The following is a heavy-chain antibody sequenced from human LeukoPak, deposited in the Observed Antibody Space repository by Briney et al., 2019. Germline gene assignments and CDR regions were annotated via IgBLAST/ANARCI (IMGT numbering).Heavy chain of an antibody. CDR1: GFTFSNYA. D-gene: IGHD3-22*01. CDR2: TSYDESNK. J-gene: IGHJ4*02. CDR3: ARGVHYYDSSGYYAIQFDY. V-gene: IGHV3-30*04. Sequence: GGSLRLSCAASGFTFSNYAMHWVRQAPGKGLEWVAVTSYDESNKYYADSVKGRFTISRDNSKNTLYLQMNSLRAEDTAVYYCARGVHYYDSSGYYAIQFDYWGQGTLVTVSS.